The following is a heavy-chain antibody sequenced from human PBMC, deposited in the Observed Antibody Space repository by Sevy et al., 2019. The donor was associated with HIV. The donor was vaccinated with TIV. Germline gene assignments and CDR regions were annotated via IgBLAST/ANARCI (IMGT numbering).Heavy chain of an antibody. CDR3: ARDHRIPYDFWSGYYGPFYYYYYGMDV. D-gene: IGHD3-3*01. V-gene: IGHV3-21*01. Sequence: GGSLRLSCAASGFTFSSYSMNWVRQAPGKGLEWVSSISSSSSYIYYADSVKGRFTISRDNAKNSLNLQMNSLRAEDTTVYSWARDHRIPYDFWSGYYGPFYYYYYGMDVWGQGTTVTVSS. J-gene: IGHJ6*02. CDR2: ISSSSSYI. CDR1: GFTFSSYS.